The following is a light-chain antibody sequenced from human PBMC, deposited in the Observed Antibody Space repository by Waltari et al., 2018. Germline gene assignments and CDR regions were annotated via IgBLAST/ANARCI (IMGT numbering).Light chain of an antibody. CDR2: KDT. J-gene: IGLJ2*01. CDR3: QSTDTIGTTVV. V-gene: IGLV3-25*03. Sequence: SYGLTQPPSVSVSPGQTARINCSGDVLTKEYGYWYQQTPGRAPVVVIFKDTERPPGIPERFSGSGSGTTVTLTITGVQAEDEADYYCQSTDTIGTTVVFGGGTRLIAL. CDR1: VLTKEY.